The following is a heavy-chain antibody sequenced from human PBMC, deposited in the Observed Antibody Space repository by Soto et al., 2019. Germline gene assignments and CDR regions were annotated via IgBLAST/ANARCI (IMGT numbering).Heavy chain of an antibody. Sequence: QVQLVQSGAEEKKPGASVKVSCKASGYTFTSYAMHWVRQAAGQRLEWMGWINAGNGNTKYSQKFQGRVTITRDTSASTAYMELSSLRSEDTAVYYYARERGPRGAEAGHFDPWGQGTLVTVSS. J-gene: IGHJ5*02. CDR3: ARERGPRGAEAGHFDP. CDR1: GYTFTSYA. D-gene: IGHD6-19*01. CDR2: INAGNGNT. V-gene: IGHV1-3*05.